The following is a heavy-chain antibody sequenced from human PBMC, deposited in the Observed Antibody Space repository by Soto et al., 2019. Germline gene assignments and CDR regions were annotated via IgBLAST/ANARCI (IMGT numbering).Heavy chain of an antibody. CDR3: AAGDYYHDRSGYHTCYYVMDV. CDR2: IVVGSCNT. J-gene: IGHJ6*02. D-gene: IGHD3-22*01. Sequence: VPWEDCGVGFARFALMWLRQALGQRLEWIVWIVVGSCNTNYAQKFQERVTITRDMSTSTAYMELSSRRSDDTAVYYCAAGDYYHDRSGYHTCYYVMDVWGQRTTVPVTS. V-gene: IGHV1-58*01. CDR1: GVGFARFA.